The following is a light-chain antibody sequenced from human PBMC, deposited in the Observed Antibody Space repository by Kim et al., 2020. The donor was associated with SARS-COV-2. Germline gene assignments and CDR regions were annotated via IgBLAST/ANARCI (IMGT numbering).Light chain of an antibody. CDR1: GLEDRY. CDR2: EDS. CDR3: QTWASKTVV. J-gene: IGLJ2*01. Sequence: SYELTQPPSVSVSPGQTATIACSGDGLEDRYASWYQQTPGQSPVLVIYEDSKRPSGIPERFSGSNSGNTATLTISGTQSMDEADYYCQTWASKTVVFGGG. V-gene: IGLV3-1*01.